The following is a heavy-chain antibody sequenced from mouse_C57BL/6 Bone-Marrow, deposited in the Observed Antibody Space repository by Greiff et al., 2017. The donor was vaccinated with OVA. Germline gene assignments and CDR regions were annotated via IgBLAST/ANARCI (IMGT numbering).Heavy chain of an antibody. CDR3: ARGCMDY. V-gene: IGHV5-17*01. J-gene: IGHJ4*01. CDR2: ISNGSSTI. Sequence: EVKLLESGAGLVKPGGSVKLSCAASGYTFSDYGMHWVRQGPEKGLEWVAYISNGSSTINYTETVKGRSTIARDNAKNTLFLQMTSLSSEDTAVYYCARGCMDYWGQGTSVTVSS. CDR1: GYTFSDYG.